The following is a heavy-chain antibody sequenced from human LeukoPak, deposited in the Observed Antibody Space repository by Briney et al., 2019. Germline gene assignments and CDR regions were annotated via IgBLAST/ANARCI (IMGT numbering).Heavy chain of an antibody. J-gene: IGHJ4*02. D-gene: IGHD5-12*01. CDR3: ARGVASLGDY. Sequence: PGGSLRLYCAASRFTVSSNYMIWVRQAPGKGLEWVSVIYSGGSTYYADSVKGRFTISRDNSKNTLYLQMNSLRAEDTAVYYCARGVASLGDYWGQGTLVTVSS. CDR2: IYSGGST. CDR1: RFTVSSNY. V-gene: IGHV3-53*01.